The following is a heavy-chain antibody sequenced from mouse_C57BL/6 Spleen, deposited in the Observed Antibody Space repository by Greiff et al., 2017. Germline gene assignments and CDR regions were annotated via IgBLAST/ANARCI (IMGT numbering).Heavy chain of an antibody. V-gene: IGHV1-81*01. CDR3: ARSQTAQARYYAMDY. D-gene: IGHD3-2*02. Sequence: VQLQQSGAELARPGASVKLSCKASGYTFTSYGISWVKQRTGQGLEWIGEIYPRSGNTYYNEKFKGKATLTADKSSSTAYMELRSLTSEDSAVYFCARSQTAQARYYAMDYWGQGTSVTVSS. CDR2: IYPRSGNT. J-gene: IGHJ4*01. CDR1: GYTFTSYG.